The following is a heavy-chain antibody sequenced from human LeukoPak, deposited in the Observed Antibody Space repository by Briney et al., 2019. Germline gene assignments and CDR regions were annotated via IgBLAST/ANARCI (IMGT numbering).Heavy chain of an antibody. Sequence: PGGSLRLSCAASGFTFSSYAFHWVRQAPGKGLEWVAVISDDGSNKYYADSVKGRFTISRDNSKNTLYLQMNSLRAEDTAVYYCSKDQTRALRYFDYYYYGMDVCGQGTTVTVSS. J-gene: IGHJ6*02. CDR1: GFTFSSYA. CDR3: SKDQTRALRYFDYYYYGMDV. D-gene: IGHD3-9*01. V-gene: IGHV3-30*04. CDR2: ISDDGSNK.